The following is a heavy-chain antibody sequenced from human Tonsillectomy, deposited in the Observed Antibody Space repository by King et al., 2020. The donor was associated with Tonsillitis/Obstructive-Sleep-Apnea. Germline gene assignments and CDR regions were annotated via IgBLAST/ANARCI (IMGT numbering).Heavy chain of an antibody. CDR1: GFTFGSYA. CDR3: ANMVTAIRGEAFDI. Sequence: VQLVESGGGLVQPGGSLRLSCAASGFTFGSYAMSWVRQAPGKGLEWVALISNDGSNKYYEDSVKGRFTISRDNSKNTLYLQMNSLRAEDTAVYYCANMVTAIRGEAFDIWGKGTMVTVS. V-gene: IGHV3-30*04. D-gene: IGHD2-21*02. CDR2: ISNDGSNK. J-gene: IGHJ3*02.